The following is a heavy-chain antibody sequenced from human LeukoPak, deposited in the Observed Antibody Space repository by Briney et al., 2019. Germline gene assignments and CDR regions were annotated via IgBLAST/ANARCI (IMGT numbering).Heavy chain of an antibody. Sequence: GGSLRLSCAASGFTFSYYGMHWVRQAPGKGLEWVGFVRFDGNEKYYADSVKGRFTISRDTSRNTLYLQMNSLRAADTAVYYCARRGSSFAFDMWGQGTMVTVSS. D-gene: IGHD5-18*01. CDR1: GFTFSYYG. V-gene: IGHV3-30*02. CDR2: VRFDGNEK. J-gene: IGHJ3*02. CDR3: ARRGSSFAFDM.